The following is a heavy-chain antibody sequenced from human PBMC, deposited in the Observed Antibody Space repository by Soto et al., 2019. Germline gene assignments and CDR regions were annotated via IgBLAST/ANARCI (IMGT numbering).Heavy chain of an antibody. J-gene: IGHJ4*02. CDR3: ARWVEVSLDYFDS. Sequence: LSLTCTVSGAYMRNDYYYWSWVRQKPGKDLEWIGHMHHSGRTHYNPSLKSRVAVSVDTSKNQFSLYLNSVTAADTAVYYCARWVEVSLDYFDSWGQGTLVTVSS. V-gene: IGHV4-31*03. CDR2: MHHSGRT. CDR1: GAYMRNDYYY.